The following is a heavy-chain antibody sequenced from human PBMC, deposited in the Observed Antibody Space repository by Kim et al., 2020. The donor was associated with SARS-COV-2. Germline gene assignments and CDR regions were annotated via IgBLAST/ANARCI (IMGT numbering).Heavy chain of an antibody. CDR1: GFTFDDYA. J-gene: IGHJ4*02. CDR2: ISWNSGSI. V-gene: IGHV3-9*01. CDR3: AKAERSYYFDY. Sequence: GGSLRLSCAASGFTFDDYAMHWVRQAPGKGLEWVSGISWNSGSIGYADSVKGRFTISRDNAKNSLYLQMNSLRAEDTALYYCAKAERSYYFDYWGQGTL. D-gene: IGHD3-10*01.